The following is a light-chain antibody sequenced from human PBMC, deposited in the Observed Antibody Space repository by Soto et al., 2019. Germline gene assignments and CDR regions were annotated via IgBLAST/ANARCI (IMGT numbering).Light chain of an antibody. CDR1: QDISKY. CDR3: QQYDNLPLT. J-gene: IGKJ4*01. V-gene: IGKV1-33*01. CDR2: DAS. Sequence: DVHMTQSPSSLSASVGYRITITCQASQDISKYLNWYQHKPGKAPKLLIYDASNFETGVPSRFSGSGSGTEYTFTISSLQPEDIETYYCQQYDNLPLTFGGGTKVDIK.